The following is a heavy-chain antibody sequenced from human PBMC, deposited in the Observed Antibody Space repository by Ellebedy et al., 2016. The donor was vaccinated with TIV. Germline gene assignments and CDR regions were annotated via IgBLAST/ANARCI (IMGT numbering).Heavy chain of an antibody. CDR1: GFTFSRYG. CDR2: IRNDGSNK. Sequence: PGGSLRLSCAASGFTFSRYGMHWVRQAPGKGLEWVTFIRNDGSNKGYADSVKGRFTISRDNSKNTLYLQMNSLRPEDTAMYYCAKEIEDYYNSNSYYYGLDSWGQGTLVTVSS. V-gene: IGHV3-30*02. J-gene: IGHJ4*02. CDR3: AKEIEDYYNSNSYYYGLDS. D-gene: IGHD3-22*01.